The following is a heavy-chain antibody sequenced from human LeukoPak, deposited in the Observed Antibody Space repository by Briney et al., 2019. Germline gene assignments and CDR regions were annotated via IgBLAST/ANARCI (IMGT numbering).Heavy chain of an antibody. CDR3: AKSGRTTVVQGAY. CDR1: GFTFSDYY. Sequence: GGSLRLSYAASGFTFSDYYMSWVRQAPGKGLEWVSAISGSGGNTYYADSVKGRFTISRDNSKNTLYLQMNSLRAEDTAVYYCAKSGRTTVVQGAYWGQGTLVTVSS. J-gene: IGHJ4*02. V-gene: IGHV3-23*01. CDR2: ISGSGGNT. D-gene: IGHD4-23*01.